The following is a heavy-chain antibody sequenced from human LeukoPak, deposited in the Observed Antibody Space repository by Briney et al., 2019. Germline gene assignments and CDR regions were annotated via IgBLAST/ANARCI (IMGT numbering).Heavy chain of an antibody. D-gene: IGHD3-22*01. CDR3: ARGIVRLKPPDY. CDR1: GGSISSYY. CDR2: ITYGGNT. J-gene: IGHJ4*02. Sequence: SETLSLTCTVSGGSISSYYWTWIRQPPGKGLEWIGYITYGGNTNYNPSLKSRVSISVATSKNQFALELTSVTAADTAVYYCARGIVRLKPPDYWGQGALVTVSS. V-gene: IGHV4-59*01.